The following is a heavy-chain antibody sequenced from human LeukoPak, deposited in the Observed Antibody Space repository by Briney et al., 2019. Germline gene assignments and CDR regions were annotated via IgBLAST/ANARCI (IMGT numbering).Heavy chain of an antibody. Sequence: ASVKVSCKASGYTFNANYIHWVRQAPGQGLEWMGWINPNSGETNYSQKFQGRVIVTRDTSISTAYMELSRLTSDDTAVYYCARGVPAAPYNWFDPWGQGTLVTVSS. D-gene: IGHD2-2*01. CDR1: GYTFNANY. J-gene: IGHJ5*02. CDR2: INPNSGET. V-gene: IGHV1-2*02. CDR3: ARGVPAAPYNWFDP.